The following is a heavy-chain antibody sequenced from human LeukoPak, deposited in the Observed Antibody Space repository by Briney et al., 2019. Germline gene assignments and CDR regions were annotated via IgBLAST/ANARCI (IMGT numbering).Heavy chain of an antibody. D-gene: IGHD4-23*01. CDR2: MFYSGST. Sequence: SETLSLTCTVSGGSISSSSYYWGWIRQPPGKGLEWIGSMFYSGSTYYNPSFKSRVTISGDTSKNLFSLKLSSVTAADTAVYYCATGRNLEAYEIWGQGTMVTVSS. CDR1: GGSISSSSYY. V-gene: IGHV4-39*01. J-gene: IGHJ3*02. CDR3: ATGRNLEAYEI.